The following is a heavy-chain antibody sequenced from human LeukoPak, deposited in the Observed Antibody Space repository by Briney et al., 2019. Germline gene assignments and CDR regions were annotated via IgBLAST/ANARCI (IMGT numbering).Heavy chain of an antibody. V-gene: IGHV1-46*01. Sequence: ASVKVSCKASGYTFTSYYMHWVRQAPGQGLECMGTINPSGGSTSYAQKFQGRVTMTRDTSTSTVYMELSRLRSEDTAVYYCATLSYCSSTGCYTRSLYYYGMDVWGQGTTVTVSS. CDR3: ATLSYCSSTGCYTRSLYYYGMDV. J-gene: IGHJ6*02. CDR2: INPSGGST. D-gene: IGHD2-2*02. CDR1: GYTFTSYY.